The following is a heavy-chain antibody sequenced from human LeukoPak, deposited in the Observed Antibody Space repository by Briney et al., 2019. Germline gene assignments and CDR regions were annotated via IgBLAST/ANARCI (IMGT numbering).Heavy chain of an antibody. CDR1: GGSISSTNW. D-gene: IGHD6-19*01. CDR3: VANGWYALDI. CDR2: IYHSGST. Sequence: SETLSLTCAVSGGSISSTNWWSWVRQSPGKGLEWIGEIYHSGSTNYKPSLRSRVTISVDKSENQFSLNLSSVTAADTAVYYCVANGWYALDIWGQGTMVTVSS. V-gene: IGHV4-4*02. J-gene: IGHJ3*02.